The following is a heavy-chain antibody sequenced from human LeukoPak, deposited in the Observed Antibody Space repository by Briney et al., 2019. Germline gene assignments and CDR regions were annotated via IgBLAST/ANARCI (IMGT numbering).Heavy chain of an antibody. D-gene: IGHD6-13*01. CDR1: GFTVSSNY. CDR3: ARVLQLAPSYIDY. J-gene: IGHJ4*02. CDR2: IYSGDST. Sequence: QAGGSLRLSCAASGFTVSSNYMSWVRQAPGKGLEWVSVIYSGDSTYYADSVKGRFTISRDISKNTLSLQMNSLRAEDTAVYYCARVLQLAPSYIDYWGQGTLVTVSS. V-gene: IGHV3-53*01.